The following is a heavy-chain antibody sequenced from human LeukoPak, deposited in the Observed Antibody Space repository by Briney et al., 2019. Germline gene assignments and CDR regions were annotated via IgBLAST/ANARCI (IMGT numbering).Heavy chain of an antibody. J-gene: IGHJ4*02. Sequence: SETLSLTCAVYGGSFSGYYWSWIRQPPGKGLEWIGSIFNSGSTYYNPSLKSRVTISVDLSKNQFSLKLSSVTAADTALYYCARYKDGYNYYFNPWGQGTLVSVSS. CDR1: GGSFSGYY. CDR2: IFNSGST. V-gene: IGHV4-34*12. D-gene: IGHD5-18*01. CDR3: ARYKDGYNYYFNP.